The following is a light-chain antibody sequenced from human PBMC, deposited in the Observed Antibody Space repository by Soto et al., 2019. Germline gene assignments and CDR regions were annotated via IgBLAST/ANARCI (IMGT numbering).Light chain of an antibody. Sequence: QSVLPQPPSVSGAPGERVTISCTGSSSNIGAGYDVHWYQQLPGTAPKLLIYGNSNRPSGVPDRFSGSKSGTSASLAITGLQAEDEADYYCQSYDSSLSGPNVFGTGTKVTVL. CDR1: SSNIGAGYD. CDR2: GNS. V-gene: IGLV1-40*01. J-gene: IGLJ1*01. CDR3: QSYDSSLSGPNV.